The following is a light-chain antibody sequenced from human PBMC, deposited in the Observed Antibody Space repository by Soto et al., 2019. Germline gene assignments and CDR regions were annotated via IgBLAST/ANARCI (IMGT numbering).Light chain of an antibody. CDR2: SND. CDR1: SSNIGSNP. CDR3: AAWDDSLTGPV. V-gene: IGLV1-44*01. Sequence: QPVLTQTPSASGTPGQRVTISCSGSSSNIGSNPVNWYQQLPGTAPRLLIHSNDQRPSGVPDRFSGSKSGTSASLAIIGLESEDEADYYCAAWDDSLTGPVFGGGTKLTVL. J-gene: IGLJ2*01.